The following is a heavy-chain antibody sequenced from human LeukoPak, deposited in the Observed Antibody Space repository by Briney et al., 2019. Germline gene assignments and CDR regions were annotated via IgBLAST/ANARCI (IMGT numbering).Heavy chain of an antibody. CDR1: GGSISSGDYY. CDR3: ARVRSHDWCFDY. V-gene: IGHV4-30-4*01. CDR2: IYYSGST. D-gene: IGHD3-9*01. J-gene: IGHJ4*02. Sequence: PSQTLSLTCTVSGGSISSGDYYWSWIRQPPGKGLEWIGYIYYSGSTYYNPSLKSRVTISVDTSKNQFSLKLSSVTAADTVVYYCARVRSHDWCFDYWGQGTLVTVSS.